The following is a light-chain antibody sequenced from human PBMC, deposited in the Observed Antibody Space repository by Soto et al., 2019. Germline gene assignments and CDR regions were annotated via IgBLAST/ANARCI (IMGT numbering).Light chain of an antibody. J-gene: IGKJ1*01. CDR1: QSVSGRY. Sequence: EIVLTQSPGTLSLSPGERATLSCRASQSVSGRYLACYEQKPGQAPRLLIYGASSRATGIPDRFSGSGSGTDFTLTISSLEPEDFAVYYCQQYGISPRTFGQGTKVDIK. CDR2: GAS. CDR3: QQYGISPRT. V-gene: IGKV3-20*01.